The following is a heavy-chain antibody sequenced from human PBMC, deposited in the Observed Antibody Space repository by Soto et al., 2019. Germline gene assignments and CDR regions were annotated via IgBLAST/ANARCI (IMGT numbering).Heavy chain of an antibody. CDR1: GFTFTCSS. CDR2: IVVGSGNT. CDR3: AAKGYYYGMDV. V-gene: IGHV1-58*01. Sequence: ASVKVSSKAPGFTFTCSSVQWVRQASGQRLEWIGWIVVGSGNTNYAQKFQERVTITRDMSTSTAYMELSSLRSEDTAVYYWAAKGYYYGMDVWGQGTTVTVSS. J-gene: IGHJ6*02.